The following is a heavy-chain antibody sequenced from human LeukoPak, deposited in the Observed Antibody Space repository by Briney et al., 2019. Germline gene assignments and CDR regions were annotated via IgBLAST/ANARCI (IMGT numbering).Heavy chain of an antibody. CDR2: ISYDGSNK. V-gene: IGHV3-30-3*01. D-gene: IGHD1-26*01. J-gene: IGHJ4*02. CDR1: GFTFSSYA. CDR3: AGDGSGSYHFDY. Sequence: GRSLRLSCAASGFTFSSYAMHWVRQAPGKGLEWAAVISYDGSNKYYADSVKGRFTISRDNSKNTLYLQMNSLRAEDTAVYYCAGDGSGSYHFDYWGQGTLVTVSS.